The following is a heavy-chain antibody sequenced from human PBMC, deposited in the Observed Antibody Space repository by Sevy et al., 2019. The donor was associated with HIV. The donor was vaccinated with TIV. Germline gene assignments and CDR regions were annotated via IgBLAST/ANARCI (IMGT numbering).Heavy chain of an antibody. Sequence: GGSLRLSCAPSGFTFNNYAMTWVRQAPGKGLEWVSAVSGGGDTTYYADSVKGRFTISRDNSKNTLYLQMNSLRAEDTAVYYCAKGGSTSGYYLNYFAYWGQGTLVTVSS. CDR2: VSGGGDTT. CDR1: GFTFNNYA. D-gene: IGHD3-22*01. CDR3: AKGGSTSGYYLNYFAY. V-gene: IGHV3-23*01. J-gene: IGHJ4*02.